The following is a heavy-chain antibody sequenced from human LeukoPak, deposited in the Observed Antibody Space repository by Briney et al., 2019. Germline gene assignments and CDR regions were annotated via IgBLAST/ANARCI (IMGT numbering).Heavy chain of an antibody. CDR1: GYTFTSYD. CDR3: ARWIKSGANWRHSSRYPRAFGI. Sequence: ASVKVSCKASGYTFTSYDINWVRQATGQGLEWMGWMNPNSGNTGYAQKFQGRVTMTRNTSISTAYMELSSLRSEDTAVYYCARWIKSGANWRHSSRYPRAFGIWGRGTMVTVSS. V-gene: IGHV1-8*01. CDR2: MNPNSGNT. D-gene: IGHD6-13*01. J-gene: IGHJ3*02.